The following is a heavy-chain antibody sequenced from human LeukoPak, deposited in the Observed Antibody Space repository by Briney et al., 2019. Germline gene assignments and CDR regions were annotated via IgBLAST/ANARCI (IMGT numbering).Heavy chain of an antibody. CDR1: GFTFSNAW. J-gene: IGHJ4*02. V-gene: IGHV3-11*01. CDR2: ISSSGSTI. CDR3: ARDTLYSSGWYDY. D-gene: IGHD6-19*01. Sequence: GGSLRLSCAASGFTFSNAWMSWVRQAPGKGLEWVSYISSSGSTIYHADSVKGRFTISRDNAKNSLYLQMNSLRAEDTAVYYCARDTLYSSGWYDYWGQGTLVTVSS.